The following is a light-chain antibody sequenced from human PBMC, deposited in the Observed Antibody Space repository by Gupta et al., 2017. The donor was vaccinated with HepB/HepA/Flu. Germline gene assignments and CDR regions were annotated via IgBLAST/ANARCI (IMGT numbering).Light chain of an antibody. Sequence: DIQMTQSPSSLSASVGDRVTITCRASQSISSYLNWFQQKTGKAPKLLIYYATRLQSGVPSRFSGSGSGTDFTLAISRLQPEDFATYYSQHRDSTPQTFGQGTKVEI. CDR1: QSISSY. CDR3: QHRDSTPQT. J-gene: IGKJ1*01. V-gene: IGKV1-39*01. CDR2: YAT.